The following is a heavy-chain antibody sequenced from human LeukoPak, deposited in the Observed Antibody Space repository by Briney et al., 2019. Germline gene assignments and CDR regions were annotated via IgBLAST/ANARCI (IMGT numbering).Heavy chain of an antibody. J-gene: IGHJ4*02. Sequence: PGGSLRLSXAASGFTFSSYAMSWVRQAPGKGLEWVSAISGSGGSTYYADSVKGRFTISRDNSKNTLYLQMNSLRAEDTAVYYCAKDQDFYYYDSSGKGPFDYWGQGTLVTVSS. V-gene: IGHV3-23*01. CDR1: GFTFSSYA. CDR3: AKDQDFYYYDSSGKGPFDY. D-gene: IGHD3-22*01. CDR2: ISGSGGST.